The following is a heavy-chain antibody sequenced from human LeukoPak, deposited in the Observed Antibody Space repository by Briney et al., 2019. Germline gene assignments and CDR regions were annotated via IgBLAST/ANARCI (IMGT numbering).Heavy chain of an antibody. D-gene: IGHD3-10*01. CDR3: ARGETGGSGSYSYYFDY. CDR1: GGSFSGYY. V-gene: IGHV4-34*01. J-gene: IGHJ4*02. Sequence: SENLSLNCAVYGGSFSGYYWSWIRQPPGKGLEWIGEINHSGSTNYNPSLKSRVTISVDTSKNQFSLKLSSVTAADTAVYYCARGETGGSGSYSYYFDYWGQGTLVTVSS. CDR2: INHSGST.